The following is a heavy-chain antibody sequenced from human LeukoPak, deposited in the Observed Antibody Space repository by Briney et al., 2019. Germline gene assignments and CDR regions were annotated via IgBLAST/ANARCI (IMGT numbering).Heavy chain of an antibody. V-gene: IGHV1-18*01. CDR1: GCTFTSYV. J-gene: IGHJ5*02. CDR3: ARYVSVCGCNWLDP. D-gene: IGHD2-8*01. CDR2: ISDSGGNT. Sequence: GGSVTVSCTASGCTFTSYVMSWVRQAPGQGLEWMAGISDSGGNTNYADTVKGRFTITTDKSTSTAHMELSSLRADDPAVYYCARYVSVCGCNWLDPWGRGTMATVSS.